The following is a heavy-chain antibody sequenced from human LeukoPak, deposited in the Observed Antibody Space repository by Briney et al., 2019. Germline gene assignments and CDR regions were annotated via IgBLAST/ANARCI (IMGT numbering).Heavy chain of an antibody. J-gene: IGHJ5*02. D-gene: IGHD2-2*03. CDR1: GGSISSHY. CDR2: IYYSGST. V-gene: IGHV4-59*11. CDR3: ARARVDIVVVPAAIGWFDP. Sequence: SETLSLTCTVSGGSISSHYWRWMRQPPGKGLEWIGYIYYSGSTNYNPSLKSRVTISVDTSTNQFSLKLSSVTAADTAVYYCARARVDIVVVPAAIGWFDPWGQGTLVTVSS.